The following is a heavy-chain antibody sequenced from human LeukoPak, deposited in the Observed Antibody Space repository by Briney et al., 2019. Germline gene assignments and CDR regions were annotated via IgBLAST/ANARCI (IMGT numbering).Heavy chain of an antibody. Sequence: GAPVKVSCKASGYTFTGYYIHWVRQAPGQGLQWIGYINPKFGATNYAQKFHGRVTITSDTSISTAYMDLSRLTSDDTALYYCVKDLGSGWYEAFDIWGRGTMVTVSS. J-gene: IGHJ3*02. CDR1: GYTFTGYY. D-gene: IGHD6-19*01. CDR3: VKDLGSGWYEAFDI. CDR2: INPKFGAT. V-gene: IGHV1-2*02.